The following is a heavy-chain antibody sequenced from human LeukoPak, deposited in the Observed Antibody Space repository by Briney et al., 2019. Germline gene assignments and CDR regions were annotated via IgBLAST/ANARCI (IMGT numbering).Heavy chain of an antibody. CDR2: INPHNGGT. V-gene: IGHV1-2*02. D-gene: IGHD6-6*01. Sequence: GASVKVSCKASGITVTDYFIHWVRQAPGQGLEWMGWINPHNGGTNYGQKFQGRVTMTRDTSINTVYMEVTRLTSDDKAIYYCAGHSSSSDGWFDPWGQGTLVTVSS. J-gene: IGHJ5*02. CDR1: GITVTDYF. CDR3: AGHSSSSDGWFDP.